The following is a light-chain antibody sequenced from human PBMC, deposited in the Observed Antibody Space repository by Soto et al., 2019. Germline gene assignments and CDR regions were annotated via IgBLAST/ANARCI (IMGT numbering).Light chain of an antibody. Sequence: QSALTQPRSMSGSPAQSVTISCTGTSSDVGGYNYVSWYQQHPGKAPKLMIYDVSQRPSGVPDRFPGSKSGNTASLTISGLQAEDDAHYYCCSYAGSYTWVFGGGTKLTVL. CDR2: DVS. J-gene: IGLJ2*01. V-gene: IGLV2-11*01. CDR3: CSYAGSYTWV. CDR1: SSDVGGYNY.